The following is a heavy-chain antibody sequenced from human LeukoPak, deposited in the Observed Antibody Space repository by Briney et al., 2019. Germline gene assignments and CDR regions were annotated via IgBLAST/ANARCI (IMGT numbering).Heavy chain of an antibody. D-gene: IGHD2-21*01. Sequence: TGGSLRLSCAASGFSFSSYAMSWVRQAPGRGLEWVSAISGSGANTYYADSVKGRFTISRDNAKDTLYLQMNTLRAEDTAVYYCAKRPSAYCFEGGCYFTHWGQGTLVIVSS. V-gene: IGHV3-23*01. J-gene: IGHJ4*02. CDR1: GFSFSSYA. CDR3: AKRPSAYCFEGGCYFTH. CDR2: ISGSGANT.